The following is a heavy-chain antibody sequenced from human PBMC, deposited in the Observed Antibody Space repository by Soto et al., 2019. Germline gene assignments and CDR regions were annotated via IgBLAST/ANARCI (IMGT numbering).Heavy chain of an antibody. CDR3: ARDRMLYATDYFSPIDV. J-gene: IGHJ6*02. Sequence: GGSLRLSCAASGFTFKDHAMNWVRQAPGKGLEWLSVISGSGEHTYSAASVKGRFTISRDNSKKIMYLQMDRLRVQDTALYYCARDRMLYATDYFSPIDVWGQGTTRTGS. CDR1: GFTFKDHA. V-gene: IGHV3-23*01. D-gene: IGHD4-17*01. CDR2: ISGSGEHT.